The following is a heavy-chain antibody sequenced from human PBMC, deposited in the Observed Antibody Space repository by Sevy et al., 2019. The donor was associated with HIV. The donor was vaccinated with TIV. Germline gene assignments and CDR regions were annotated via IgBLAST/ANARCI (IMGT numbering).Heavy chain of an antibody. CDR2: IGTAGDT. CDR1: GFTFSSYD. CDR3: ARVVTVTTGLIYDY. D-gene: IGHD4-17*01. V-gene: IGHV3-13*01. J-gene: IGHJ4*02. Sequence: GGSLRLSCAASGFTFSSYDMHWVRQATGKGLEWVSAIGTAGDTYYPGSVKGRFTISRENAKNSLYLPMNSLRAGDTAVYYGARVVTVTTGLIYDYWGQGTLVTVSS.